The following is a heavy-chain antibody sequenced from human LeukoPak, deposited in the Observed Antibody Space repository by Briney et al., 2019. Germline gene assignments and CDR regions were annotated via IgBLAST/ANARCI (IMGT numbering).Heavy chain of an antibody. CDR1: GYTFTNYG. CDR2: ISIYNGNT. V-gene: IGHV1-18*01. J-gene: IGHJ5*02. CDR3: ARITYDFWSGYYMPDDP. Sequence: AASVKVSCKASGYTFTNYGISWVRQAPGQGIEWMGWISIYNGNTDYAQKLRGRVTMTTDTSTSTAYMELRSLRSDDTAVYYCARITYDFWSGYYMPDDPWGQGTLVTVSS. D-gene: IGHD3-3*01.